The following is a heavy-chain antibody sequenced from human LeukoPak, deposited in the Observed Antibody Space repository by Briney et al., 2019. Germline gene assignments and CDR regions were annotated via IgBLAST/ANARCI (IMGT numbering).Heavy chain of an antibody. CDR3: ARSYSKRRGYSYGSDY. CDR1: GGTFSSYA. D-gene: IGHD5-18*01. Sequence: ASVKVSCKASGGTFSSYAISWVRQAPGHGLEWMGWMNPNSGNTGYAQKFQGRVTMTRNTSISTAYMELSSLRSEDTAVYYCARSYSKRRGYSYGSDYWGQGTLVTVSS. V-gene: IGHV1-8*02. J-gene: IGHJ4*02. CDR2: MNPNSGNT.